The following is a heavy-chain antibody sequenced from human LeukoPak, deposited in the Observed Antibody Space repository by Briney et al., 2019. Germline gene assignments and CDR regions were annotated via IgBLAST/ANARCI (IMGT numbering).Heavy chain of an antibody. CDR1: GDSVSSKSAA. CDR2: TYYRSKWHS. V-gene: IGHV6-1*01. Sequence: SQTLSFTCAISGDSVSSKSAAWNWIRQSPSRGLEWLGRTYYRSKWHSYYAPSVKSRITINPDTSKNQFSLQLKSVTPEDTAVYYCARMVGLVSDFWGQGTLVTVSS. J-gene: IGHJ4*02. D-gene: IGHD3-10*01. CDR3: ARMVGLVSDF.